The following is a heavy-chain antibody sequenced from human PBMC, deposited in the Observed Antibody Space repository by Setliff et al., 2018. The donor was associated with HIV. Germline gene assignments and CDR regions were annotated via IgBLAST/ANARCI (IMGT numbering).Heavy chain of an antibody. Sequence: ASVKVSCKASGHTFTNVDIHWLRRATGQGLEWMGWMNPNTGVSGYALKFQARVTMTRDTSISTAYMELSSLTSEDTAVYYCAKTTPSSIRSPYYYYMDVWGKGTTVTVSS. V-gene: IGHV1-8*01. D-gene: IGHD6-13*01. CDR1: GHTFTNVD. CDR2: MNPNTGVS. J-gene: IGHJ6*03. CDR3: AKTTPSSIRSPYYYYMDV.